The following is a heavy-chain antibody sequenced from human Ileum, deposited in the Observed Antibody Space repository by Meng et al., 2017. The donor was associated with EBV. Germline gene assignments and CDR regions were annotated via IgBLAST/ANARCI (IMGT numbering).Heavy chain of an antibody. CDR1: GGSISSSNW. J-gene: IGHJ4*02. D-gene: IGHD3-22*01. V-gene: IGHV4-4*02. Sequence: QVPLQESGPGLGKPSGTLSLTCAVSGGSISSSNWWRWVRQAPGKGMEWIGEIHHTESTNYNPSLKSRVTISVDKSKNQFSLKLSSVTAADTAVYYCARESYSDSSGYYSLDYWGQGSLVTVSS. CDR2: IHHTEST. CDR3: ARESYSDSSGYYSLDY.